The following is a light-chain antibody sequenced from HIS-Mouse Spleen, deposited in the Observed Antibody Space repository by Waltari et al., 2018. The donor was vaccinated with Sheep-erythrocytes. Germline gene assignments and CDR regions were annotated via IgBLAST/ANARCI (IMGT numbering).Light chain of an antibody. J-gene: IGLJ3*02. CDR2: EVS. CDR3: SSYAGSNNWV. V-gene: IGLV2-8*01. CDR1: SSDVGGYNY. Sequence: QSALTQPPSASGSPGQSVTISCTGTSSDVGGYNYVSWYQQHPGKARKLVIYEVSKRASGVPGRLASSKTGNTASRGVSGLQAEDEADYYCSSYAGSNNWVFGGGTKLTVL.